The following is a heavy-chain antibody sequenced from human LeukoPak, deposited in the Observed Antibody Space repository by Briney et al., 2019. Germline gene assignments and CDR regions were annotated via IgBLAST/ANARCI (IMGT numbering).Heavy chain of an antibody. Sequence: GGSLRLSCAASGFTFSSYAMSWVRQAPGKGLEWVSAISGSGGSTYYADSVKGRFTISRDNSKNTLYLQMNSLRAVDTAVYYCAKDGGFWSGYGYYFDYWGQGTLVTVSS. D-gene: IGHD3-3*01. CDR3: AKDGGFWSGYGYYFDY. CDR2: ISGSGGST. J-gene: IGHJ4*02. V-gene: IGHV3-23*01. CDR1: GFTFSSYA.